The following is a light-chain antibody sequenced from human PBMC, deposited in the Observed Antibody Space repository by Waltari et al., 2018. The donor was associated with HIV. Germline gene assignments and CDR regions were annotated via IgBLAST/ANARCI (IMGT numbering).Light chain of an antibody. V-gene: IGLV2-8*01. CDR2: EVS. Sequence: QSALPPPPSASGSPGQSVTISRTGTSSDVAGHNYVSSYQQHPGKAPKLMIYEVSKRPSGGPDRFSGSKSGNTASLTVSDLQVEDEADYYCVSYTEKDTFLLFGGGTKLAV. CDR1: SSDVAGHNY. J-gene: IGLJ2*01. CDR3: VSYTEKDTFLL.